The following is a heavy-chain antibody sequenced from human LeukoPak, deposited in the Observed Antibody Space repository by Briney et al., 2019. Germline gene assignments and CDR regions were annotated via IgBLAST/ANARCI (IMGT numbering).Heavy chain of an antibody. Sequence: GGSLRLSCAASGFTFSHYGMHWVRQAPGKGLEWVAFIRYDGSDKYYADSVKGRFTISRDNSKNTLFLQMNSLRAEDTAVYYCAKVDSGGYYLFDYWGQGTLVTVSS. CDR2: IRYDGSDK. D-gene: IGHD3-22*01. V-gene: IGHV3-30*02. J-gene: IGHJ4*02. CDR3: AKVDSGGYYLFDY. CDR1: GFTFSHYG.